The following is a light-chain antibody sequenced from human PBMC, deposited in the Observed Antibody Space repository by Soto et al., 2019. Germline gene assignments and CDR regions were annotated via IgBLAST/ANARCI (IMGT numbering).Light chain of an antibody. CDR1: QSVSSY. CDR3: QQYGSSPPWT. V-gene: IGKV3-20*01. CDR2: GAS. J-gene: IGKJ1*01. Sequence: EIELTQSPATLSLSPGERATLSCRASQSVSSYLAWYQQKPGQAPRLLIYGASSRATGIPDRFSGSGSGTDFTLTISRLEPEDFAVYYCQQYGSSPPWTFGQGTKVDIK.